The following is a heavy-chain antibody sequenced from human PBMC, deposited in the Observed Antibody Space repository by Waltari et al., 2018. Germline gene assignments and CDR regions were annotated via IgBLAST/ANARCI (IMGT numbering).Heavy chain of an antibody. D-gene: IGHD7-27*01. V-gene: IGHV3-33*08. Sequence: QVQLVESGGGVVQPGRSLRLSCAASGFTFSSYGMHWVRQAPGKVLEWVAVIWYDGSNKYYADSVKGRFTISRDNSKNTLYLQMNSLRAEDTAVYYCASEGGSTGEYFDYWGQGTLVTVSS. CDR1: GFTFSSYG. CDR3: ASEGGSTGEYFDY. J-gene: IGHJ4*02. CDR2: IWYDGSNK.